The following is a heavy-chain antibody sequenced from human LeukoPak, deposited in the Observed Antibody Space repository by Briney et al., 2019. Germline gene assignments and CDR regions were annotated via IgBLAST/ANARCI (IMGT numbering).Heavy chain of an antibody. CDR2: IRQDGSEI. CDR1: GFTFSNYW. Sequence: GGSLRLSCAASGFTFSNYWMSWVRQAPGKGLEWVVNIRQDGSEIYYVDSVKGRFTISRDNAKNSLYLELNSLRAEDTAVYYCARDKPAPRYCTNGVCYTQLVYWGRGTLVTVSS. CDR3: ARDKPAPRYCTNGVCYTQLVY. J-gene: IGHJ4*02. V-gene: IGHV3-7*01. D-gene: IGHD2-8*01.